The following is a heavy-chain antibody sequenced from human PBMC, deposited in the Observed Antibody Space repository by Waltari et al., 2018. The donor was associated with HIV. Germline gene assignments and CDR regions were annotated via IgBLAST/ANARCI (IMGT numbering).Heavy chain of an antibody. CDR3: ARRNSSGWHFDY. CDR1: GCSISSSSYY. CDR2: IYYSGST. Sequence: QLQLQESGPGLVKPSETLSLTCTVSGCSISSSSYYWGWIRQPPGKGLEWIGSIYYSGSTYYNPSLKSRVTISVDTSKNQFSLKLSSVTAADTAVYYCARRNSSGWHFDYWGQGTLVTVSS. V-gene: IGHV4-39*01. J-gene: IGHJ4*02. D-gene: IGHD6-19*01.